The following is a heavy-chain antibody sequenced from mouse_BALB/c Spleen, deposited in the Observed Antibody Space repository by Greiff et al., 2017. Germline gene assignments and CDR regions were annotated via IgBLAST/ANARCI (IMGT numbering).Heavy chain of an antibody. Sequence: DVTLQESGPGLVKPSQSLSLTCSVTGYSITSGYYWNWIRQFPGNKLEWMGYISYDGSNNYNPSLKNRISITRDTSKNQFFLKLNSVTTEDTATYYCARFGFYYYGSSYLAYWGQGTLVTVSA. CDR3: ARFGFYYYGSSYLAY. CDR2: ISYDGSN. V-gene: IGHV3-6*02. J-gene: IGHJ3*01. CDR1: GYSITSGYY. D-gene: IGHD1-1*01.